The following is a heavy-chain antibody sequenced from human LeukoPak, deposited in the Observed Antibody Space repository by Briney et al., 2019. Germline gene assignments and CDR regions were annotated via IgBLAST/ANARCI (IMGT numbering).Heavy chain of an antibody. CDR3: ARGIDLRDDYYFDY. V-gene: IGHV1-2*02. J-gene: IGHJ4*02. D-gene: IGHD3/OR15-3a*01. CDR2: INPNSGGA. Sequence: ASVKVSCKASGYTFTGYYMHWVRQAPGQGLEWMGWINPNSGGANYAQKFQGRVTMTRDTSISTAYMELSRLRSDDTAVYYCARGIDLRDDYYFDYWGQGTLVTVSS. CDR1: GYTFTGYY.